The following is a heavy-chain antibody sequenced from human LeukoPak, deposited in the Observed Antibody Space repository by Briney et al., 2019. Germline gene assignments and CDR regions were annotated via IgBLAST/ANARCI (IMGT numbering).Heavy chain of an antibody. D-gene: IGHD3-9*01. V-gene: IGHV4-59*08. J-gene: IGHJ6*02. CDR2: IYYSGST. Sequence: SETLSLTCTVSGGSISSYYWSWIRQPPGKGPEWIGYIYYSGSTNYNPSLKSRVTISVDTSKNQFSLKLSSVTAADTAVYYCARLKTILRYFDWFPYYYGMDVWGQGTTVTVSS. CDR3: ARLKTILRYFDWFPYYYGMDV. CDR1: GGSISSYY.